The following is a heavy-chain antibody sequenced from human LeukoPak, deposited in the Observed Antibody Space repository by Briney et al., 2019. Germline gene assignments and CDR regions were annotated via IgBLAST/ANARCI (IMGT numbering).Heavy chain of an antibody. CDR2: IYYSGST. CDR3: ARVSSGYNYYYGMDV. D-gene: IGHD3-22*01. V-gene: IGHV4-61*01. Sequence: PSQTLSLTCTVSNGSISTGSYYWSWIRQPPGKGLEWIGYIYYSGSTNYNPSLKSRVTISVDTSKNQFSLKLSSVTAADTAVYYCARVSSGYNYYYGMDVWGQGTTVTVSS. CDR1: NGSISTGSYY. J-gene: IGHJ6*02.